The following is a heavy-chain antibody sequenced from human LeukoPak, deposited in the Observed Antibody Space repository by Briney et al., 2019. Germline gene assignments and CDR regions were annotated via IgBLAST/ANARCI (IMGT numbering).Heavy chain of an antibody. CDR2: TSSSSSYI. V-gene: IGHV3-21*01. Sequence: GGSLRLSCAASGFTFSSYSMNWVRQAPGKGLEWVSSTSSSSSYIYYADSVKGRFTISRDNAMNSLYLQMNSLRVEDTAVYYCARVLYDSSGYYLNYFDYWGQGTLVTVSS. J-gene: IGHJ4*02. CDR1: GFTFSSYS. CDR3: ARVLYDSSGYYLNYFDY. D-gene: IGHD3-22*01.